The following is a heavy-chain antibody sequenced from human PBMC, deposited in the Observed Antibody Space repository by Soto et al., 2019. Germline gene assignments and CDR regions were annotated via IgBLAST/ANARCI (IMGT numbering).Heavy chain of an antibody. CDR2: IFSGGST. V-gene: IGHV3-53*02. J-gene: IGHJ4*02. CDR3: ATHPSSLK. CDR1: GFTVFNNY. Sequence: EVQLVETGGGLVQPGGSLRLSCAASGFTVFNNYMSWVRQAPGEGLEGVSGIFSGGSTSYADSVKGRFTASRDSSKNTLYLQMTSLRAEDTAVYYCATHPSSLKWGQGTLVTVSP.